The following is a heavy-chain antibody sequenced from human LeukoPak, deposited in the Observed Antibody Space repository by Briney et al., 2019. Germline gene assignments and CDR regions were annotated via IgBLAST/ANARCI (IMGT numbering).Heavy chain of an antibody. D-gene: IGHD1-26*01. CDR1: GASISGSGYY. V-gene: IGHV4-39*01. J-gene: IGHJ4*02. Sequence: SETLSLTCAVSGASISGSGYYLGWIRQSPGKGLEWIENIYYTGNTYYNASLQSRVTISIDTSENQFSLRLNSVTAADTAMYYCVKSGGYGLIDYWGPGTLVTVSS. CDR3: VKSGGYGLIDY. CDR2: IYYTGNT.